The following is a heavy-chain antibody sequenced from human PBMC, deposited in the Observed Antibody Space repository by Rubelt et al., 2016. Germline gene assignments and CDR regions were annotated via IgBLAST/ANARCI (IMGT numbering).Heavy chain of an antibody. D-gene: IGHD6-19*01. CDR3: AKAGSHSSGLGTRRDGDFGMDV. Sequence: EVQLLESGGGLVQPGGSLRLSCAASGFTFSSYAMSWVRQAPGKGLEWVSAISDSGGSTYYADSVKGRFTISRDNSKHTLYLQMNSLRAWDTAVYYGAKAGSHSSGLGTRRDGDFGMDVWGQGTTVTVSS. CDR2: ISDSGGST. J-gene: IGHJ6*02. CDR1: GFTFSSYA. V-gene: IGHV3-23*01.